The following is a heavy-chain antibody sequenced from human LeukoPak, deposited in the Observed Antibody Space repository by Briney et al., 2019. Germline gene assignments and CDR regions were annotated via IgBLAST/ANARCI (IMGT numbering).Heavy chain of an antibody. Sequence: PGGSLRLSCAASGFTFSSYTMNWVRQAPGKGLEWVSSISRSNSYIYYADSVKGRFTISRDNAKNSLYLQMSSLRAEDTAVYYCARDNPHDSSWERPFDYWGQGTLVTVSS. V-gene: IGHV3-21*01. CDR1: GFTFSSYT. CDR2: ISRSNSYI. CDR3: ARDNPHDSSWERPFDY. D-gene: IGHD6-13*01. J-gene: IGHJ4*02.